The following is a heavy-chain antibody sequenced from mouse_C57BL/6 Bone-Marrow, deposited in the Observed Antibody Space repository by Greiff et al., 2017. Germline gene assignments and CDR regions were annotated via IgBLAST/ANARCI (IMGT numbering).Heavy chain of an antibody. V-gene: IGHV1-82*01. CDR3: ARGYYGSSPDY. Sequence: VKLMESGPELVKPGASVKISCKASGYAFSSSWMNWVKQRPGKGLEWIGRIYPGDGDTNYNGKFKGKATLTADKSSSTAYMQLSSLTSEDSAVYFCARGYYGSSPDYWGQGTTLTVSS. CDR1: GYAFSSSW. D-gene: IGHD1-1*01. CDR2: IYPGDGDT. J-gene: IGHJ2*01.